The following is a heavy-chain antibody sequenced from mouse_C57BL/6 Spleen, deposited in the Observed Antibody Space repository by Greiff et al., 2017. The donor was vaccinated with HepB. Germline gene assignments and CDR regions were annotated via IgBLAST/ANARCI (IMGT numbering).Heavy chain of an antibody. CDR3: ARSGNPYYAMDY. CDR2: INPSNGGT. D-gene: IGHD2-1*01. J-gene: IGHJ4*01. CDR1: GYTFTSYW. Sequence: QVHVKQPGTELVKPGASVKLSCKASGYTFTSYWMHWVKQRPGQGLEWIGNINPSNGGTNYNEKFKSKATLTVDKSSSTAYMQLSSLTSEDSAVYYCARSGNPYYAMDYWGQGTSVTVSS. V-gene: IGHV1-53*01.